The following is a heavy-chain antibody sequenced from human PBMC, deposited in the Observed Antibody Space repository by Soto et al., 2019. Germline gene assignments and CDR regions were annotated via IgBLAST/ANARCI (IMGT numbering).Heavy chain of an antibody. D-gene: IGHD6-19*01. V-gene: IGHV4-34*01. J-gene: IGHJ4*02. CDR1: GGSFSGYY. CDR2: INHSGST. Sequence: QVQLHQWGAGLLKPSETLSLTCAVYGGSFSGYYWTSIRQPPGKGLEWIGEINHSGSTTYNPSLKSRVSISVDTSKNQFSLKLTSVTAADTAVYYCARIGFSSGWSFDYWGQGTLVTVSS. CDR3: ARIGFSSGWSFDY.